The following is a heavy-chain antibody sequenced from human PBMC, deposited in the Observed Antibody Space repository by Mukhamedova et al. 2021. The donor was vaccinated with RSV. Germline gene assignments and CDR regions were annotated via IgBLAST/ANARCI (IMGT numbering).Heavy chain of an antibody. V-gene: IGHV1-46*01. D-gene: IGHD3-16*01. CDR2: INPSGGST. CDR3: VRDQALRWGELWALDY. Sequence: GLEWIGIINPSGGSTTYAQKFQGRVTMTRDTSTITVYMELSSLRSEDTAVYYCVRDQALRWGELWALDYWGQGPLVTVSA. J-gene: IGHJ4*02.